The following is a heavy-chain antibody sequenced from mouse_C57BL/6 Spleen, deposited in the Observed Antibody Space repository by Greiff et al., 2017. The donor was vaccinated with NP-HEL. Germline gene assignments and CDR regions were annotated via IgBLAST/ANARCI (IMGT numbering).Heavy chain of an antibody. V-gene: IGHV5-4*01. CDR1: GFTFSSYA. CDR2: ISDGGSYT. Sequence: EVQRVESGGGLVKPGGSLKLSCAASGFTFSSYAMSWVRQTPEKRLEWVATISDGGSYTYYPDNVKGRFTISRDNAKNNLYLQMSHLKSEDTAMYYCASDERVVARGYFDYWGQGTTLTVSS. D-gene: IGHD1-1*01. CDR3: ASDERVVARGYFDY. J-gene: IGHJ2*01.